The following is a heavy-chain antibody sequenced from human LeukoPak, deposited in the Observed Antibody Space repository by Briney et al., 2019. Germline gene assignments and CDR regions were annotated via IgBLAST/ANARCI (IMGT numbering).Heavy chain of an antibody. J-gene: IGHJ6*02. Sequence: GGSLRLSCTASGFSFDNYAMIWVRQASGKGLEWVSVISGSGDVTDSADSVRGRFTISRDNSKNTLYLEMSSLRVEDTAVYHCAKGRNSYDSGRCHSQNCYYGMDVWGQGTTVIVSS. V-gene: IGHV3-23*01. CDR1: GFSFDNYA. CDR2: ISGSGDVT. CDR3: AKGRNSYDSGRCHSQNCYYGMDV. D-gene: IGHD3-10*01.